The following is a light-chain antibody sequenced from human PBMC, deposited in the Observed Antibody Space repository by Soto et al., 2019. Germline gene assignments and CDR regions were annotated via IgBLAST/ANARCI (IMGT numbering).Light chain of an antibody. CDR2: GAS. J-gene: IGKJ2*01. CDR1: QSVSSTY. V-gene: IGKV3-20*01. CDR3: QQYGSSPYT. Sequence: EIVLTQSPGTLSLSPGERATLSCRASQSVSSTYLAWYQQKPGQGPRLLIYGASIRATGVPDRFSGSGSGTDFTLTISRLEPEDFAVYYCQQYGSSPYTFGQGTKLEIK.